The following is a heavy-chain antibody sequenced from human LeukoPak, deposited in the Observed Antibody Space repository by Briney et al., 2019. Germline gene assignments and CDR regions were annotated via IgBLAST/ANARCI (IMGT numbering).Heavy chain of an antibody. CDR2: INWNGGST. J-gene: IGHJ6*03. D-gene: IGHD3-22*01. CDR3: ARDFYDSSGRPYYYYYYMDV. CDR1: GFTFDDYG. V-gene: IGHV3-20*04. Sequence: GGSLRLSCAASGFTFDDYGMSWVRQAPGKGLEWVSGINWNGGSTGYADSVKGRFTISRDNAKNSLYLQMNSLRAEDTALYYCARDFYDSSGRPYYYYYYMDVWGKGTTVTASS.